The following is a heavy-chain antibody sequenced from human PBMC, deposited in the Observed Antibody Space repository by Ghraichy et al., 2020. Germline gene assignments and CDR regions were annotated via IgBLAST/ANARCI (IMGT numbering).Heavy chain of an antibody. CDR1: GGSFSGYY. CDR3: ARGRWPIISHIWLPYSRYYYGMDV. V-gene: IGHV4-34*01. D-gene: IGHD5-18*01. CDR2: INHSGST. Sequence: ESLNISCAVYGGSFSGYYWSWIRQPPGKGLEWIGEINHSGSTNYNPSLKSRVTISVDTSKNQFSLKLSSVTAADTAVYYCARGRWPIISHIWLPYSRYYYGMDVWGQGTTVTVSS. J-gene: IGHJ6*02.